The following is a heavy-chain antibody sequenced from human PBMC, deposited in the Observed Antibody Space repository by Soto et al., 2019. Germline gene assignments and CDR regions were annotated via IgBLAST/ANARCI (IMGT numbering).Heavy chain of an antibody. J-gene: IGHJ4*02. Sequence: GRSLRLSCAASGFTFSDYYVSWIRQAPGKGLEWVSYISSSSYTNYADSVKGRFTISRDNAKTSVHLQMNSLRADDTGVYYCARIGYSSSWYEVDYWGQGTLVTVSS. V-gene: IGHV3-11*06. D-gene: IGHD6-13*01. CDR2: ISSSSYT. CDR1: GFTFSDYY. CDR3: ARIGYSSSWYEVDY.